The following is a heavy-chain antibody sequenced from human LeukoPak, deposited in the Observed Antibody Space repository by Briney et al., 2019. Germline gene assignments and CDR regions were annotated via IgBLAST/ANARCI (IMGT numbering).Heavy chain of an antibody. CDR2: IKQDGTEK. J-gene: IGHJ4*02. V-gene: IGHV3-7*01. CDR3: ARYRGSGGQRLDY. CDR1: GFTFSTYW. D-gene: IGHD3-16*01. Sequence: GGSLRLSCAASGFTFSTYWMTWVRQAPGKGLEWVANIKQDGTEKYYVDSVKGRFTVSRDNAKNSLYLQMNSQRAEDTAVYYCARYRGSGGQRLDYWGQGTLVTVSS.